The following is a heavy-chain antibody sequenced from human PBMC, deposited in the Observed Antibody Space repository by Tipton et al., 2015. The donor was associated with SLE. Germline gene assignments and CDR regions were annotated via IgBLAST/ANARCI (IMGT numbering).Heavy chain of an antibody. Sequence: TLSLTCTVSGDSISSGSYYWSWIRQPAGKGLEWIGRIYTSGNTDYNPSLKSRVTLSVDTSKNQFSLKLTSVTAADTAVYYCAGWRVGSSSSKDSWGQGTLVTVSS. CDR2: IYTSGNT. CDR3: AGWRVGSSSSKDS. V-gene: IGHV4-61*02. D-gene: IGHD6-6*01. J-gene: IGHJ4*02. CDR1: GDSISSGSYY.